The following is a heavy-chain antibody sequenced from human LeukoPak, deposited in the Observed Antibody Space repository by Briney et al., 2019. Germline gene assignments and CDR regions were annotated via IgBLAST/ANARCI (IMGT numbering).Heavy chain of an antibody. Sequence: AGGSLRLSCAASGFTFSTYWMHWVRQAPGKGLVWVSRINSDGSSTNYADSVKGRFTISRDNAKNTLYLQMNSLRAEDTALYYCASSGNSFFNYYWGQGTLVTVSS. D-gene: IGHD1-26*01. J-gene: IGHJ4*02. CDR2: INSDGSST. CDR1: GFTFSTYW. CDR3: ASSGNSFFNYY. V-gene: IGHV3-74*01.